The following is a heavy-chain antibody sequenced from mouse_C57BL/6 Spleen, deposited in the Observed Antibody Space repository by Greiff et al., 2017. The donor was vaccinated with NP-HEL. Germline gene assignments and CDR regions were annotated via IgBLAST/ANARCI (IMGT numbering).Heavy chain of an antibody. D-gene: IGHD1-1*01. J-gene: IGHJ4*01. CDR1: GYAFSSYW. Sequence: VQLQQSGAELVKPGASVKISCKASGYAFSSYWMNWVKQRPGKGLEWIGQIYPGDGDTNYNGKFKGKATLTADKSSSTAYMQLSSLTSEDSAVYFCARQIYYGSSYNYAMDYWGQGTSVTVSS. V-gene: IGHV1-80*01. CDR3: ARQIYYGSSYNYAMDY. CDR2: IYPGDGDT.